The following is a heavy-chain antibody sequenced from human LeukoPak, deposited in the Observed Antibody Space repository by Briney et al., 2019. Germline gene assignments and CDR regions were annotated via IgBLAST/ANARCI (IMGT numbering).Heavy chain of an antibody. Sequence: SETLSLTCAVSGGSISSGGYSWSWIRQPPGKGLEWIGEINHSGSTNYNPSLKSRVTISVDTSKNQFSLKLSSVTAADTAVYYCARLPKEGYCSSTSCYDDYYYGMDVWGQGTTVTVSS. D-gene: IGHD2-2*01. CDR3: ARLPKEGYCSSTSCYDDYYYGMDV. CDR2: INHSGST. CDR1: GGSISSGGYS. J-gene: IGHJ6*02. V-gene: IGHV4-34*01.